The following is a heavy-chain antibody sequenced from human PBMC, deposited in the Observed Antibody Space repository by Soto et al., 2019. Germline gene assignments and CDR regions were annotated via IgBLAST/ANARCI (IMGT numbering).Heavy chain of an antibody. V-gene: IGHV3-23*01. CDR2: ITSSGGST. CDR3: AKVAGLWVAANLDY. J-gene: IGHJ4*02. CDR1: GFTFSSYA. Sequence: GGSLRLSCSASGFTFSSYAMHWVRQAPGKGLEYVSGITSSGGSTYYIDSVKGRFTISRDNSKNTLYLQMNSLRAEDTAVYFCAKVAGLWVAANLDYWGQGTLVTVSS. D-gene: IGHD2-15*01.